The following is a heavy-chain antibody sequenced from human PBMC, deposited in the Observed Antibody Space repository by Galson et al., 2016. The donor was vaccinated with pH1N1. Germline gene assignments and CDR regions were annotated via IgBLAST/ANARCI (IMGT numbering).Heavy chain of an antibody. J-gene: IGHJ5*02. Sequence: QSGAEVKKPGESLKISCKGSGYSFTSYWIGWVRQMPGKGLEWMGIIYPGDSDTRYSPSFQGQVTISADKSTSTAYLQWSSLKASDTAMYYRSRQSRDPMVPGWFDPWGQGTLVTVSS. D-gene: IGHD4/OR15-4a*01. V-gene: IGHV5-51*03. CDR1: GYSFTSYW. CDR3: SRQSRDPMVPGWFDP. CDR2: IYPGDSDT.